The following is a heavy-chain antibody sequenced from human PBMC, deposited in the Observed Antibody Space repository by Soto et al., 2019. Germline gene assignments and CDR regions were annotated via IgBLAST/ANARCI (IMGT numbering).Heavy chain of an antibody. J-gene: IGHJ5*02. D-gene: IGHD2-15*01. V-gene: IGHV1-2*02. CDR2: INPNSGGT. CDR1: GYTFTVYY. Sequence: ASLKVSCKSSGYTFTVYYIHCVRPAPGQGLEWMGWINPNSGGTNYAQKFQGRVTMTRDTSISTAYMELSRLRSDDTAVYYCARDGYGGSGWLDPWGQGTRVNVSA. CDR3: ARDGYGGSGWLDP.